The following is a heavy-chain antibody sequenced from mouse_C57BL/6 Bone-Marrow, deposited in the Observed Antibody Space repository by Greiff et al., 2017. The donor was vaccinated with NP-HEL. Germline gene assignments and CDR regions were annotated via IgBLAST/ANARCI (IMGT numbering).Heavy chain of an antibody. Sequence: VQLQQPGAELVSPGTSVKLSCKASGYTFTSYWMHWVQQRPGQGLEWIGVIYPFDGDTNYNQKFMGKATLTVDTSSSTAYMQLSSLTSEDSAVYYCAKVSTMVKCFAYWGQGTLVTVSA. J-gene: IGHJ3*01. D-gene: IGHD2-2*01. CDR1: GYTFTSYW. CDR2: IYPFDGDT. CDR3: AKVSTMVKCFAY. V-gene: IGHV1-59*01.